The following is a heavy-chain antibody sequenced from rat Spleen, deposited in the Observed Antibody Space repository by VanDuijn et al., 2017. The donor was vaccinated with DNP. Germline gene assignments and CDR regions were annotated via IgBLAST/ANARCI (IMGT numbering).Heavy chain of an antibody. Sequence: EVQLVESGGGLVQPGGSLNLSCAASGFTFSDNNMAWVRQAPKKGLEWVATITYDGSGTYYRDPVKGRFTISRDNAKSILYLQMDSLRSEDTATYYCARQRWYYSGEGMDYWGQGVMITVSS. CDR2: ITYDGSGT. D-gene: IGHD1-1*01. V-gene: IGHV5-7*01. CDR3: ARQRWYYSGEGMDY. CDR1: GFTFSDNN. J-gene: IGHJ2*01.